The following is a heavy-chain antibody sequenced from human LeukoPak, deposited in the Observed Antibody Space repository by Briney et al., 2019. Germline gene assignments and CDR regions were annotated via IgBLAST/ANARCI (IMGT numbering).Heavy chain of an antibody. V-gene: IGHV3-30-3*01. Sequence: GGSLRLSCAASGFTFSSYAMHWVRQAPGKGLEWVAVISYDGSNKYYADSVKGRFTISRDNSKNTLYLQINSLRAEDTAVYYCARDYHLYCSGGSCYSGFSRGFDYWGQGTLVTVSS. CDR3: ARDYHLYCSGGSCYSGFSRGFDY. CDR1: GFTFSSYA. D-gene: IGHD2-15*01. J-gene: IGHJ4*02. CDR2: ISYDGSNK.